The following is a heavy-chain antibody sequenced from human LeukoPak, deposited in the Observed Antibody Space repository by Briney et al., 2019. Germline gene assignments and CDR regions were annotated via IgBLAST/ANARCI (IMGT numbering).Heavy chain of an antibody. Sequence: GASVKVSCKASGYTFTSYGISWVRQAPGQGLEWMGWISAYNGNTNYAQKLQGRVTMTTDTSTGTAYMELRSLRSDDTAVYYCARDRTTAYYYYGMDVWGQGTTVTVSS. CDR3: ARDRTTAYYYYGMDV. V-gene: IGHV1-18*01. J-gene: IGHJ6*02. CDR1: GYTFTSYG. D-gene: IGHD4-17*01. CDR2: ISAYNGNT.